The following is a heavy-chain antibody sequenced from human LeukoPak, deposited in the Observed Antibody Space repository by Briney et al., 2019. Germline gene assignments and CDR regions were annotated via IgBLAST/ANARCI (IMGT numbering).Heavy chain of an antibody. D-gene: IGHD6-19*01. CDR3: ARAFRNSGRFNWFDP. V-gene: IGHV4-39*07. CDR2: INHSGST. J-gene: IGHJ5*02. Sequence: SETLSLTCTVSGGSISSSSYYWGWIRQPPGKGLEWIGEINHSGSTNYNPSLKSRVTISVDTSKNQFSLKLSSVTAADTAVYYCARAFRNSGRFNWFDPWGQGTLVTVSS. CDR1: GGSISSSSYY.